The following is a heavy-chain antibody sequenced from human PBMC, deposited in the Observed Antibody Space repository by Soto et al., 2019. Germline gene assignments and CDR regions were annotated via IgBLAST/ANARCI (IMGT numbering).Heavy chain of an antibody. CDR3: GGGAYDYYYYWDV. V-gene: IGHV3-23*01. D-gene: IGHD5-12*01. Sequence: PGGSLRLSCAASGFTFSSYAMSWVRQAPGKGLEWVSAISGSGGSTYYADSVKGRFTISRDNSKNTLYLQMNSLRAEDTAVYYWGGGAYDYYYYWDVGGKGPRVTVSS. CDR2: ISGSGGST. CDR1: GFTFSSYA. J-gene: IGHJ6*03.